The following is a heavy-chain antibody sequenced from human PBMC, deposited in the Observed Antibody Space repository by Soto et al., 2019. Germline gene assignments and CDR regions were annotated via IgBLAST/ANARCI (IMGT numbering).Heavy chain of an antibody. Sequence: QLQLQESGSGLVKPSQTLSLTCAVSGGSITSGNTYSWSWFRQPPGKGLEWIGSISHTGSTPYNPTINIRVSMSVDKYKNQYALKPPFATAVYMAEKNCARAVSRDIGTWFNPWGQGTRVT. CDR2: ISHTGST. J-gene: IGHJ5*02. CDR1: GGSITSGNTYS. CDR3: ARAVSRDIGTWFNP. V-gene: IGHV4-30-2*01. D-gene: IGHD2-21*02.